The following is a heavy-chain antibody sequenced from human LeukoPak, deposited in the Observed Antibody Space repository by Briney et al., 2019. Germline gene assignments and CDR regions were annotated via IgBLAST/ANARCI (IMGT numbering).Heavy chain of an antibody. CDR3: ARRRIYYHFDY. CDR1: NGSIGSYY. J-gene: IGHJ4*02. V-gene: IGHV4-59*08. D-gene: IGHD3-22*01. Sequence: PSETLSLTCTVSNGSIGSYYWTWIRQPPGKGLEWIGYIFHSGSTKYNPSLKSRVTISVDTSKNQFSLKLTSITAADTAVYYCARRRIYYHFDYWGQGTLVAVSS. CDR2: IFHSGST.